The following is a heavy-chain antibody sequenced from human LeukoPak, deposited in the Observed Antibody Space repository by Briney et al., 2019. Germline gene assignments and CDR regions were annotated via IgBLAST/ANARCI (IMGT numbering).Heavy chain of an antibody. D-gene: IGHD3-16*02. CDR1: GFTFSSYA. Sequence: GGSLRLSCAASGFTFSSYAMSWVRQAPGKGLEWVSAISGSGGSTYYADSVEGRFTISRDNSKNTLYLQMNSLRAEDTAVYYCAKAAGYDYVWGSYRYGDAFDIWGQGTMVTVSS. V-gene: IGHV3-23*01. CDR3: AKAAGYDYVWGSYRYGDAFDI. CDR2: ISGSGGST. J-gene: IGHJ3*02.